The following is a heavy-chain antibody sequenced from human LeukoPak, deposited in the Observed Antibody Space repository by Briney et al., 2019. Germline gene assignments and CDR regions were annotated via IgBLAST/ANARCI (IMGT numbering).Heavy chain of an antibody. J-gene: IGHJ4*02. D-gene: IGHD6-13*01. Sequence: ASVKVSCKASGYTFTGYYMHWVRQAPGQGLEWMGWINPNSGGTNYAQGFQGRVTMTRDTSISTAYMELSSLRSEDTAVYYCARGGKVIADLDYWGQGTLVTVSS. CDR3: ARGGKVIADLDY. CDR2: INPNSGGT. V-gene: IGHV1-2*02. CDR1: GYTFTGYY.